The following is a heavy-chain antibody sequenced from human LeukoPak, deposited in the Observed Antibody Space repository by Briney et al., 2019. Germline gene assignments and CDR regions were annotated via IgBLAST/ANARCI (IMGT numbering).Heavy chain of an antibody. CDR1: GGSNSSSSYY. J-gene: IGHJ4*02. V-gene: IGHV4-39*01. Sequence: PSETLSLTCTVSGGSNSSSSYYWSWIRQPPGKGLEWIVSLFYSGSTYYDPSLKSRVTISVDTSKNQSSLKVTSVTAADTAVYYCARHSRYGLYYFDYWGQGTLVTVSS. D-gene: IGHD5-18*01. CDR3: ARHSRYGLYYFDY. CDR2: LFYSGST.